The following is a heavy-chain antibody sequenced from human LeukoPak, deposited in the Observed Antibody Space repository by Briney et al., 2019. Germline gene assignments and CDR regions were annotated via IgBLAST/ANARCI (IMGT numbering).Heavy chain of an antibody. CDR2: IYDSGST. D-gene: IGHD6-6*01. J-gene: IGHJ4*02. CDR3: ASEDSSSSYFDY. CDR1: GGSISSGDYC. V-gene: IGHV4-30-4*08. Sequence: NPSQTLSLTCTVSGGSISSGDYCWSWIRQPPGKGREWVGNIYDSGSTYYNPAPKRRVTISVDTSKNQFSLKLSSVTAADTGVYYCASEDSSSSYFDYWGQGTLVTVSS.